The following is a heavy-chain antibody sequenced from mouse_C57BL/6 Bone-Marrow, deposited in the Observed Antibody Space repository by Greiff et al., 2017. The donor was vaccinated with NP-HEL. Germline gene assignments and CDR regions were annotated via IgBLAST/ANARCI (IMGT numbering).Heavy chain of an antibody. J-gene: IGHJ2*01. CDR1: GYSITSGYY. CDR2: ISYDGSN. Sequence: EVQRVESGPGLVKPSQSLSLTCSVTGYSITSGYYWNWIRQFPGNKLEWMGYISYDGSNNYNPSLKNRISITRDTSKNQFFLKLNSVTTEDTATYYCASDRSGFDYWGQGTTLTVSS. CDR3: ASDRSGFDY. D-gene: IGHD1-1*01. V-gene: IGHV3-6*01.